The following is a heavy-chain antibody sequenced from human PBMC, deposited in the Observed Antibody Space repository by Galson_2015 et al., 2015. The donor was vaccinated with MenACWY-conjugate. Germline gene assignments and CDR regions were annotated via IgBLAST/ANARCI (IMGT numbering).Heavy chain of an antibody. CDR3: ARDRGDIGGAVAKARWRNDSYCRDA. D-gene: IGHD2-15*01. V-gene: IGHV3-48*02. CDR1: GFTFSLYS. CDR2: ISSSSSTI. Sequence: SLRLSCAASGFTFSLYSMNWVRQAPGKGLEWVSYISSSSSTIYYADSVKGRFTISRDTAKRSLYLQMNSLRDEDTAVYYCARDRGDIGGAVAKARWRNDSYCRDARGQGT. J-gene: IGHJ5*02.